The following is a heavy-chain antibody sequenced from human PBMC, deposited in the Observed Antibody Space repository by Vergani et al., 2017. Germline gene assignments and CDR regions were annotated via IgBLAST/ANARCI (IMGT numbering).Heavy chain of an antibody. J-gene: IGHJ4*02. Sequence: QVQLVQSGAEVKKPGASVKVSCKASGGTFSSYAISWVRQAPGQGLEWMGGIIPIFGTANYAQKFQGRVTITADESTSTAYMELSSLRSEDTAVYYCASLGDYGDYTSLLGYWGQGTLVTVSS. D-gene: IGHD4-17*01. CDR3: ASLGDYGDYTSLLGY. CDR2: IIPIFGTA. CDR1: GGTFSSYA. V-gene: IGHV1-69*13.